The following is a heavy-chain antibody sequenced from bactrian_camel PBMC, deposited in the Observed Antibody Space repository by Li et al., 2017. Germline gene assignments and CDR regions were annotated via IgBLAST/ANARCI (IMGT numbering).Heavy chain of an antibody. CDR1: GFAFDSAA. Sequence: DVQLVESGGGLVQPGGSLRLSRAASGFAFDSAAMSWVRQAPGKGLEWVSSIDNAGTKTYYADSVKGRFTVARDNPKNTVDLQLISLKTEDTAKYYCAVLRPGFTDCLKGGSWLQGFSGYRGQGTQVTVS. D-gene: IGHD6*01. CDR2: IDNAGTKT. J-gene: IGHJ4*01. CDR3: AVLRPGFTDCLKGGSWLQGFSGY. V-gene: IGHV3S40*01.